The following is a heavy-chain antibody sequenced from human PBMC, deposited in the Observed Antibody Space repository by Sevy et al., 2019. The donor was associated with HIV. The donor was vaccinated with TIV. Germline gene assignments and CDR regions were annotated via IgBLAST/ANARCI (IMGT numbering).Heavy chain of an antibody. J-gene: IGHJ6*02. Sequence: GGSLRPSCAASGFTFSSYWMSWVRQAPGKGLEWVANIKQDGSEKYYVDSVKGRFTISRDNAKNSLYLQMNSLRAEDTAVYYCARDTGDIVVVPAAIPEYYYYYYGMDVWGQGTTVTVSS. CDR3: ARDTGDIVVVPAAIPEYYYYYYGMDV. D-gene: IGHD2-2*02. V-gene: IGHV3-7*01. CDR1: GFTFSSYW. CDR2: IKQDGSEK.